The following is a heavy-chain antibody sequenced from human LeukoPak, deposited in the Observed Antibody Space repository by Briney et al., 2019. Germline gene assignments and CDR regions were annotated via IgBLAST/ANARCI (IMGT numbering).Heavy chain of an antibody. J-gene: IGHJ6*02. CDR1: GFTFSSYG. Sequence: NPGRSLRLSCAASGFTFSSYGMHWVRQAPGKELEWVAVIWYDGSNKYYADSVKGRFTISRDNSKNTLYLQMNSLRAEDTAVYYCAREQYCSSTSCYVSGMDVWGQGTTVTVSS. CDR3: AREQYCSSTSCYVSGMDV. V-gene: IGHV3-33*01. CDR2: IWYDGSNK. D-gene: IGHD2-2*01.